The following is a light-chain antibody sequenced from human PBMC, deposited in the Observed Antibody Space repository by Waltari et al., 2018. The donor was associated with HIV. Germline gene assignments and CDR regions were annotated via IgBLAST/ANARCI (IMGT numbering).Light chain of an antibody. J-gene: IGLJ2*01. Sequence: QSVLTQSPSASGPPGQRVTIACSGSNSNIGSNTVTWDKQVPGTAPKLLIYNNYERPSGVPDRFSGSKSGSSASLAISGLQSEDDGDYYCAAWDGSLLGVLFGGGTKLTVL. CDR3: AAWDGSLLGVL. V-gene: IGLV1-44*01. CDR2: NNY. CDR1: NSNIGSNT.